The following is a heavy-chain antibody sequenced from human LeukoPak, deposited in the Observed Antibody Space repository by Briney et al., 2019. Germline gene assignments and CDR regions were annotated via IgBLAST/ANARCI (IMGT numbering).Heavy chain of an antibody. CDR2: FYYSGST. J-gene: IGHJ4*02. Sequence: SETLSLTCTVSGGSINNHNYYWGWIRQPPGKTLEWIGNFYYSGSTYYNPSLKSRVTISVDTSKNQFSLKLSSVTAADTAVYYCARGDYDILTGNPAGYFDYWGQGTLVTVSS. CDR1: GGSINNHNYY. V-gene: IGHV4-39*07. D-gene: IGHD3-9*01. CDR3: ARGDYDILTGNPAGYFDY.